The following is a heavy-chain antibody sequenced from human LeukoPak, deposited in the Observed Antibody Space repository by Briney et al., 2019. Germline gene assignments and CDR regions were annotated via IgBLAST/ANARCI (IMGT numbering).Heavy chain of an antibody. CDR3: AKAAQQLTYYFDY. CDR2: ISYDGSNK. J-gene: IGHJ4*02. Sequence: GGSLRLSCAASGFTFSSYGMHWVRQAPGKGLEWVAVISYDGSNKCYADSVKGRSTISRDNSKNTLYLQMNSLRAEDTAVYYCAKAAQQLTYYFDYWGQGTLVTVSS. D-gene: IGHD6-13*01. CDR1: GFTFSSYG. V-gene: IGHV3-30*18.